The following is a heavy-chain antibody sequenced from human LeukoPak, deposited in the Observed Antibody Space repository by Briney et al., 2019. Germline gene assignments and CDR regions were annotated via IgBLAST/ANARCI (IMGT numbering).Heavy chain of an antibody. V-gene: IGHV3-21*01. CDR2: ISSSSSYI. J-gene: IGHJ4*02. Sequence: GESLRLSCAASGFTFSSDSMNWVRQAPGKGLEWVSSISSSSSYIYYADSVKGRFTISRDNAKNSLYLQMNSLRAEDTAVYYCARDRYSSAWEFDYWGQGTLVTVSS. D-gene: IGHD6-19*01. CDR3: ARDRYSSAWEFDY. CDR1: GFTFSSDS.